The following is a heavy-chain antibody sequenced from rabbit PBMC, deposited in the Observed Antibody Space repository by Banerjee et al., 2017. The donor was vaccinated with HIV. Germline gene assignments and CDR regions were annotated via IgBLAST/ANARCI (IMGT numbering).Heavy chain of an antibody. CDR2: INTISGDT. V-gene: IGHV1S45*01. CDR1: GFSFSNKYV. CDR3: ARGWITMTMNL. J-gene: IGHJ4*01. Sequence: QEQLEESGGGLVQPEGSLTLTCTASGFSFSNKYVMCWVRQAPGKGLEWIACINTISGDTVYATWAKGRFTISKASWTTVTLQMTSLTAADTATYFCARGWITMTMNLWGQGTLVTVS. D-gene: IGHD2-1*01.